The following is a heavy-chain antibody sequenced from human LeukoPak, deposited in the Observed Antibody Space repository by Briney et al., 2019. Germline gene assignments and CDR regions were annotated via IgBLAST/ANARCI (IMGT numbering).Heavy chain of an antibody. CDR2: ISGSGGST. V-gene: IGHV3-23*01. CDR3: ARVGAVDTAMVRGY. J-gene: IGHJ4*02. D-gene: IGHD5-18*01. CDR1: GFTFSSYA. Sequence: GGSLRLSCAASGFTFSSYAMSWVRQAPGKGLEWVSAISGSGGSTYYADSVKGRFTISRDNAKNSLYLQMNSLRDEDTAVYYCARVGAVDTAMVRGYWGQGTLVTVSS.